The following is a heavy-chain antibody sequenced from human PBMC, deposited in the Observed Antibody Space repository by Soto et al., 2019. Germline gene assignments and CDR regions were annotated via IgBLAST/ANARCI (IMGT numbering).Heavy chain of an antibody. CDR2: IKRKSDGETA. D-gene: IGHD5-18*01. CDR1: GLTFSSVW. CDR3: AITAMINRDSSTSFDY. V-gene: IGHV3-15*01. Sequence: WGSLRIYCASSGLTFSSVWMDWVRQAPGKGLEWVGRIKRKSDGETADVAAPVKARFTISRDDSKNTVFLEMNSLKSEDTALYYCAITAMINRDSSTSFDYWGRGTQFTVSS. J-gene: IGHJ4*02.